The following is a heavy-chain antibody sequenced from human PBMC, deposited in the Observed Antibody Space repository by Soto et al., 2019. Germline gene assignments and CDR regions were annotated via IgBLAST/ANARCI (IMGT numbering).Heavy chain of an antibody. V-gene: IGHV4-31*03. CDR2: TSYSGST. CDR3: ARDEGAQFDWYFDL. CDR1: GDSISSGGYY. J-gene: IGHJ2*01. Sequence: QVQLQESGPGLVKPSQTLSLTCSVSGDSISSGGYYWNWIRQLPGKGLEWIGYTSYSGSTYYNPSLNRRATISVDTSKNHFSLKLTSVTAADTAVYYCARDEGAQFDWYFDLWGRGALVTVSS.